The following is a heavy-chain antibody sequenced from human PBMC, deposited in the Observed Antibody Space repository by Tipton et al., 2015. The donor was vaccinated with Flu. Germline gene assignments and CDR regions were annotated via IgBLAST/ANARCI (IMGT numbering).Heavy chain of an antibody. V-gene: IGHV3-53*01. CDR1: GFTVSSNY. J-gene: IGHJ3*02. CDR3: ARVFGTMVRGVIIPDAFYI. CDR2: IYSGGST. Sequence: SLRLSCAASGFTVSSNYMSWVRQAPGKGLAWVSVIYSGGSTYYADSVKGRFTISRDNSKNTLYLQMNSLRAEDTAVYYCARVFGTMVRGVIIPDAFYIWGQGTMVTVS. D-gene: IGHD3-10*01.